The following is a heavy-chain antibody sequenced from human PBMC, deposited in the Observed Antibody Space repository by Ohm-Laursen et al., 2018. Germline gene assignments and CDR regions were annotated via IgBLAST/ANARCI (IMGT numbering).Heavy chain of an antibody. Sequence: ASVKVSCKASGYTFTSYDINWVRQATGQGLEWMGWMNPNSGNTGYAQKLQGRVTMTRNTSISTAYMELSSLRSEDTAVYYCARGHYGNYYYGMDVWGQGTTVTVSS. V-gene: IGHV1-8*01. CDR1: GYTFTSYD. CDR3: ARGHYGNYYYGMDV. CDR2: MNPNSGNT. J-gene: IGHJ6*02. D-gene: IGHD3-10*01.